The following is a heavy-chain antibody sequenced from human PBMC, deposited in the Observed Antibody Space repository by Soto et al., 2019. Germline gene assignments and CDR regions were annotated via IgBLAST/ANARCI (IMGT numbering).Heavy chain of an antibody. CDR3: ARHDVGYCSGGSCPSVYYGMDV. V-gene: IGHV4-39*01. Sequence: SDTLSLTCTVSGGSISSSSYCWGWIRQPPGKGLEWIGSIYYSGSTYYNPSLKSRVTISVDTSKNQFSLKLSSVTAADTAVYYCARHDVGYCSGGSCPSVYYGMDVWGQGTTVT. CDR2: IYYSGST. J-gene: IGHJ6*02. CDR1: GGSISSSSYC. D-gene: IGHD2-15*01.